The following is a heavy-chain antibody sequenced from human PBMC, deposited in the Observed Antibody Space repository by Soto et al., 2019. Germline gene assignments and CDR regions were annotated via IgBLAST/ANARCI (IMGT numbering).Heavy chain of an antibody. J-gene: IGHJ2*01. CDR1: GGSISSSNW. Sequence: QVQLQESGPGLVKPSGTLSLTCAVSGGSISSSNWWSWVRQPPGKGLEWIGEIYHSGSTNYNPSLKSRFTISVDKSKNQFSLKLSPVTAADTAVYYCARREWIAEQIGGVWYFDLWGRGTLVTVSS. CDR2: IYHSGST. CDR3: ARREWIAEQIGGVWYFDL. D-gene: IGHD3-3*01. V-gene: IGHV4-4*02.